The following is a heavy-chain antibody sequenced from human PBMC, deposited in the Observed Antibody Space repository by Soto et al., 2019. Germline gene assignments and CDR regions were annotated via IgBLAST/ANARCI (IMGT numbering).Heavy chain of an antibody. J-gene: IGHJ6*02. CDR1: GGSFSGYY. V-gene: IGHV4-59*01. CDR2: IYDTGISGYTPST. CDR3: ARGEDAFFYYGLDV. Sequence: PSETLSLTCAVYGGSFSGYYWSWIRRPPGKGLEWIAYIYDTGISGYTPSTSYNPSLKSRVTMSVDTSKSQFSLKLTPVTAADTAVYYCARGEDAFFYYGLDVWGQGITVTVSS.